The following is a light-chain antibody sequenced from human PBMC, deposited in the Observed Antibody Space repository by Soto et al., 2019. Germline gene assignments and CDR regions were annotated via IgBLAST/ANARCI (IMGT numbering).Light chain of an antibody. V-gene: IGKV3-20*01. CDR2: GAS. Sequence: EIVLTQSPGTLSLSPGERATLSCRASQSVSSSYLAWCQQKPGQAPRLLIYGASSRATGIPDRFSGSGSGTDFTLTISRLEPEDFAVYYCHQYNSWPRGTFGPGTKVEIK. CDR3: HQYNSWPRGT. CDR1: QSVSSSY. J-gene: IGKJ3*01.